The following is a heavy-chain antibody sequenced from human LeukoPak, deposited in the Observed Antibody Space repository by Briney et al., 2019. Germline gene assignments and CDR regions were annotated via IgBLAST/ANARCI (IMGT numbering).Heavy chain of an antibody. Sequence: PVKVSCEASGGTFSSYAISWVRQAPGQGLEWIGGIIPIFGTANYAQKFQGRVTITTDESTSTAYMELSSLRSEDTAVYYCARSCSSSLYYYYYYMDVWGKGTTVTVSS. D-gene: IGHD6-6*01. CDR3: ARSCSSSLYYYYYYMDV. CDR1: GGTFSSYA. J-gene: IGHJ6*03. CDR2: IIPIFGTA. V-gene: IGHV1-69*05.